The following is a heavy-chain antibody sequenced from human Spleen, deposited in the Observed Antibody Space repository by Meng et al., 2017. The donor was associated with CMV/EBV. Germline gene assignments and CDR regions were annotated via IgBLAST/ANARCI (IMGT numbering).Heavy chain of an antibody. CDR1: GFTFSSYS. D-gene: IGHD6-19*01. V-gene: IGHV3-23*01. CDR2: ISGSGGST. J-gene: IGHJ4*02. Sequence: GGSLRLSCAASGFTFSSYSMNWVRQAPGKGLEWVSAISGSGGSTYYADSVKGRFTISRDNSKNTLYLQMNSLRAEDTAVYYCAKARHSSGWLVDYWGQGTLVTVSS. CDR3: AKARHSSGWLVDY.